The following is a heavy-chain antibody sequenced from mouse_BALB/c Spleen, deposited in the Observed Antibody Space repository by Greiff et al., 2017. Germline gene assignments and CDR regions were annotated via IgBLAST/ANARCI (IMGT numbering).Heavy chain of an antibody. D-gene: IGHD2-4*01. V-gene: IGHV14-3*02. CDR2: IDPANGNT. J-gene: IGHJ3*01. CDR3: ARPIYYDPAWFAY. Sequence: EVQLQQSGAELVKPGASVKLSCTASGFNIKDTYMHWVKQRPEQVLEWIGRIDPANGNTKYDPKFQGKATITADTSSNTAYLQLSSLTSEDTAVYYCARPIYYDPAWFAYWGQGTLVTVSA. CDR1: GFNIKDTY.